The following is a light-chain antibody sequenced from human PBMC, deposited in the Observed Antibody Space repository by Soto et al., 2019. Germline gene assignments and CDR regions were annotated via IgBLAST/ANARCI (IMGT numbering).Light chain of an antibody. CDR2: HAS. Sequence: DTQTSLWPSTLAATVGDRGTINCRASQSISNWLAWYQQKPGTAPKVLIYHASKLQSGVPSRFSGSESGTEFTLSISSLQPDDFATYYSQQINIYSFGQMTEVDIK. CDR3: QQINIYS. J-gene: IGKJ1*01. V-gene: IGKV1-5*01. CDR1: QSISNW.